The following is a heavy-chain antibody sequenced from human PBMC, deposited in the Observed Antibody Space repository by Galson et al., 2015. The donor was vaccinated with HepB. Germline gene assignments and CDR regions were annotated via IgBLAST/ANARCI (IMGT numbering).Heavy chain of an antibody. CDR2: IKQDGSEK. Sequence: SLRLSCAASGFTFSTFWMTWVRQAPGKGLEWVANIKQDGSEKYYVDSVKGRFTISRDNSKNTVFLQMNSLRAEDTAEYFCAVNMKRGTSDYWGQGTRVTVSS. D-gene: IGHD1-1*01. CDR3: AVNMKRGTSDY. V-gene: IGHV3-7*03. CDR1: GFTFSTFW. J-gene: IGHJ4*02.